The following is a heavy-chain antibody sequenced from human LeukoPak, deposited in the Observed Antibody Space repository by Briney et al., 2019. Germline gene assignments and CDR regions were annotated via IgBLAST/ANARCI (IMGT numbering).Heavy chain of an antibody. CDR2: IYYSGST. Sequence: SETLSLTCIVSGDSISSSSYYGGWIRQPPGKGLEWIGSIYYSGSTYYNPSLKSRVTISVDTSKNQFSLKLSSVTAADTAVYYCARGLYYYGSGSPRYYFDYWGQGTLVTVSS. J-gene: IGHJ4*02. D-gene: IGHD3-10*01. V-gene: IGHV4-39*07. CDR1: GDSISSSSYY. CDR3: ARGLYYYGSGSPRYYFDY.